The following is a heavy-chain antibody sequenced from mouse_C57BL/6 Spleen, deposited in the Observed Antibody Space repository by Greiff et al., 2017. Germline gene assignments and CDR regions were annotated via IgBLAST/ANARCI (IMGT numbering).Heavy chain of an antibody. V-gene: IGHV1-26*01. J-gene: IGHJ3*01. Sequence: EVKLQQSGPELVKPGASVKISCKASGYTFTDYYMNWVKQSHGKSLEWIGDINPNNGGTSYNQKFKGKATLTVDKSSSTAYMELRSLTSEDSAVYYCARVGYDWGQGTLVTVSA. CDR2: INPNNGGT. CDR3: ARVGYD. CDR1: GYTFTDYY.